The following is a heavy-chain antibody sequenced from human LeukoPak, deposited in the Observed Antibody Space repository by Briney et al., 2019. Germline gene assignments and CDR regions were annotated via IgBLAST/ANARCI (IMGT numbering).Heavy chain of an antibody. CDR3: TTLPMEYYYYYGMDV. J-gene: IGHJ6*02. Sequence: GGSLRLSCAASGFTFSNAWMSWVRQAPGKGLEWVGRIKSKTDGGTTDYAVPVKGRFTISRDDSKNTLYLQMNSLKTEDTAVYYCTTLPMEYYYYYGMDVWGQGTTVTVSS. CDR1: GFTFSNAW. V-gene: IGHV3-15*01. CDR2: IKSKTDGGTT. D-gene: IGHD1-1*01.